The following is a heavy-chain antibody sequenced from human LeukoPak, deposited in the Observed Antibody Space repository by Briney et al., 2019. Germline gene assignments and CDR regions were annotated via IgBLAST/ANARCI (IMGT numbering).Heavy chain of an antibody. D-gene: IGHD6-19*01. CDR3: ARMTVSGRDNWFDP. J-gene: IGHJ5*02. CDR2: LNPNSGNT. Sequence: RASVKVSCKASGYTSTSYDINWVRQATGQGLEWMGWLNPNSGNTGYAQKFQGRVTITRNTSINTAYMELTSLRSEDTAVYYCARMTVSGRDNWFDPWGQGTLVTVSS. CDR1: GYTSTSYD. V-gene: IGHV1-8*03.